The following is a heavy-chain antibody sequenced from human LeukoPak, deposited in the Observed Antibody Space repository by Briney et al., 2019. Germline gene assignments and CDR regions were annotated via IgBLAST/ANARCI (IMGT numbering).Heavy chain of an antibody. Sequence: SVKVSCKASGGTFSGYAISWVRQAPGQGLEWMGRIIPIFGIANYAQKFQGRVTITADKSTSTAYMELSSLRSEDTAVYYCARDYGYNSGRPGYYFDYWGQGTLVTVSS. V-gene: IGHV1-69*04. CDR1: GGTFSGYA. CDR2: IIPIFGIA. J-gene: IGHJ4*02. D-gene: IGHD5-24*01. CDR3: ARDYGYNSGRPGYYFDY.